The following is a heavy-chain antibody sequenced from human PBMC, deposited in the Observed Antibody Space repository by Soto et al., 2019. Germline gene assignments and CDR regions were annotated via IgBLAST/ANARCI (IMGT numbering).Heavy chain of an antibody. CDR1: GFTFSSYG. CDR2: IWYDGSNK. CDR3: ARERGVYYDFWSGYDYYGMDV. J-gene: IGHJ6*02. D-gene: IGHD3-3*01. Sequence: PGGSLRLSCAASGFTFSSYGMHWVRQAPGKGLEWVAVIWYDGSNKYYADSVKGRFTISRDNSKNTLYLQMNSLRAEDTAVYYYARERGVYYDFWSGYDYYGMDVWGQGTTVTVSS. V-gene: IGHV3-33*01.